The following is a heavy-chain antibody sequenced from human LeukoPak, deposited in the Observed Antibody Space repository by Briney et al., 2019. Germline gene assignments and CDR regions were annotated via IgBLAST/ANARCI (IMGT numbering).Heavy chain of an antibody. CDR2: INHSGST. J-gene: IGHJ6*03. CDR1: GGSFSGYY. CDR3: ARLLTRGYYYYYMDV. Sequence: KTSETLSLTCAVYGGSFSGYYWSWIRQPPGKGLEWIGEINHSGSTNYNPSLKSRVTISVDTSKNQFSLKLSSVTAADTAVYYCARLLTRGYYYYYMDVWGKGTTVTVSS. D-gene: IGHD1-14*01. V-gene: IGHV4-34*01.